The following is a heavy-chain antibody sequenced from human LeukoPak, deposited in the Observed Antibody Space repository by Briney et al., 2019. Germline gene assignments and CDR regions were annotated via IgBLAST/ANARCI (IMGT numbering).Heavy chain of an antibody. CDR2: IYSAGNT. CDR1: GFTVSRNY. V-gene: IGHV3-53*01. Sequence: GGSLGLSCEASGFTVSRNYMSWVGQAPGKGLEGVSVIYSAGNTYYADSVKGQFTISRDNSKNTLYLQMNSLRAEDTAVYYCAKDLNYDFWSGLPWGAFDIWGQGTMVTVSS. CDR3: AKDLNYDFWSGLPWGAFDI. D-gene: IGHD3-3*01. J-gene: IGHJ3*02.